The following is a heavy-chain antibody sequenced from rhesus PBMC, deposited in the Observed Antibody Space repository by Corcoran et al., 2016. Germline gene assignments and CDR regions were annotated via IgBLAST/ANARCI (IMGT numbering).Heavy chain of an antibody. CDR3: ASAYGLDS. CDR2: IYGGSGST. J-gene: IGHJ6*01. V-gene: IGHV4-147*01. CDR1: GGPITSHS. Sequence: QVQLQESGPGLVKPSETLPPTSPASGGPITSHSWNWIRQPPGKGLEWIGRIYGGSGSTSYNPSLTSRVTISTDTSKNQFSLKLSSVTAADTAVYYCASAYGLDSWGQGVVVTVSS.